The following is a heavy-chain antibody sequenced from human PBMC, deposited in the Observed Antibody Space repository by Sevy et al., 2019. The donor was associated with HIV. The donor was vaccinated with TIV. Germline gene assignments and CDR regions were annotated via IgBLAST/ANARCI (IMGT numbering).Heavy chain of an antibody. D-gene: IGHD5-12*01. V-gene: IGHV3-23*01. CDR3: ATEGLSGYDAPFAY. CDR2: ISGSGGRI. J-gene: IGHJ4*02. Sequence: GGSLRLSCAASGFTFSNYAMSWVRQAPGKGLEWVSAISGSGGRIYYADSGKGRFTISRDNSKNTPYLQMNSLRAEDTAVYYCATEGLSGYDAPFAYWGQGTLVTVSS. CDR1: GFTFSNYA.